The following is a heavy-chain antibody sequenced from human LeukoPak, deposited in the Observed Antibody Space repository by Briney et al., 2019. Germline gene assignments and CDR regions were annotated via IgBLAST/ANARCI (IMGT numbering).Heavy chain of an antibody. CDR3: ARAFSASKSCDY. V-gene: IGHV1-18*01. Sequence: ASVKVSCRTSGYDFSTYGITWVRQAPGQGLEYMGWIRPSNGNRNYAQKVQDRVTLTTGTSTSTVYMELRSLRSDDTAVYYCARAFSASKSCDYWGQGILVTVSS. CDR2: IRPSNGNR. J-gene: IGHJ4*02. D-gene: IGHD6-19*01. CDR1: GYDFSTYG.